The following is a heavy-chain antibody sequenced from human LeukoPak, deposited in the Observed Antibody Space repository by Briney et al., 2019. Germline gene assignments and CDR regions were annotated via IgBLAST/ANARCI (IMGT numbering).Heavy chain of an antibody. CDR3: ASHYYDSSGRDY. D-gene: IGHD3-22*01. Sequence: PSETLSLTCTVSGGSISSYYWSWIRQPPGKGLEWIGYIYYSGSTTYNPSLKSRVTISVDTSKNQFSPKLSSVTAADTAVYYCASHYYDSSGRDYWGQGTLVTVSS. CDR1: GGSISSYY. CDR2: IYYSGST. J-gene: IGHJ4*02. V-gene: IGHV4-59*01.